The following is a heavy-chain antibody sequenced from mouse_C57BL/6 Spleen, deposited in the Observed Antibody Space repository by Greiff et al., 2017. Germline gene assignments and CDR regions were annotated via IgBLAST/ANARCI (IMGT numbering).Heavy chain of an antibody. Sequence: QVQLQQSGAELVKPGASVKISCKASGYAFSSYWMNWVKQRPGKGLEWIGQIYPGDGDTNYNGKFKGKATLTADKSSSTAYMQLSSLTSEDSAVYFCARLGTTVDYFDYWGQGTTLTVSS. V-gene: IGHV1-80*01. D-gene: IGHD1-1*01. CDR3: ARLGTTVDYFDY. CDR1: GYAFSSYW. CDR2: IYPGDGDT. J-gene: IGHJ2*01.